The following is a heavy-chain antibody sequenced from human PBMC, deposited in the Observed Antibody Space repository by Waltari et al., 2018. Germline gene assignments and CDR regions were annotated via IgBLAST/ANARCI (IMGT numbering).Heavy chain of an antibody. D-gene: IGHD3-22*01. CDR3: ARVPPYYYDSSGYYHFDY. Sequence: QVQLVQSGAEVKKPGASVKVSCKASGYTFTGYYMHWVRQAPGQGLEWMGRINPNSGGTNYAQKFQGRVTMTRDTSISTAYMELSRLRSDDTAVYYCARVPPYYYDSSGYYHFDYWGQGTLVTVSS. J-gene: IGHJ4*02. CDR1: GYTFTGYY. V-gene: IGHV1-2*06. CDR2: INPNSGGT.